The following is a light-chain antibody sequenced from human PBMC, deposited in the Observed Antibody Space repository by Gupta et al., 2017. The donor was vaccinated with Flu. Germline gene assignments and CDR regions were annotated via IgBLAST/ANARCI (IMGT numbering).Light chain of an antibody. V-gene: IGKV1-33*01. CDR1: QDISNY. J-gene: IGKJ2*03. Sequence: DFHITQSPSSLSASVGDRVTITCQASQDISNYLNWYQQKPGKAPKLLIYDASNLERGVPSRLSGSGSGTDFTLTISSLQPEDIATYYCQQYDNLPRSFGQGTKLEIK. CDR2: DAS. CDR3: QQYDNLPRS.